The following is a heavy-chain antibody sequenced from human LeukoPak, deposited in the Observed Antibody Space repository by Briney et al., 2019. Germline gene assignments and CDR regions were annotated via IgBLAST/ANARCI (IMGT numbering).Heavy chain of an antibody. J-gene: IGHJ3*02. CDR3: AKDPPSYYYDSSVAFDI. CDR1: GLTFSSYA. CDR2: ISGSGGST. V-gene: IGHV3-23*01. Sequence: GGSLRLSCAASGLTFSSYAMSWVRQAPGKGLEWVSAISGSGGSTYYADSVKGRFTISRDNSKNTLYLQMNSLRAEDTAVYYCAKDPPSYYYDSSVAFDIWGQGTMVTVSS. D-gene: IGHD3-22*01.